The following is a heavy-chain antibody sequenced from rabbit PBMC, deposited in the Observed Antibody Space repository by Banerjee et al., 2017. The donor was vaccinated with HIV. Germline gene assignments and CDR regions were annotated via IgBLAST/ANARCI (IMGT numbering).Heavy chain of an antibody. Sequence: QLVESGGGLVTLGGSLKLSCKASGIDFTSYGISWVRQAPGKGLEWIAYIYPDFGTTDYASWVNGRFTISLDNAQNTVFLQMTSLTAADTATYFCVRAAGYGGYGFATGFDLWGQGTLVTVS. V-gene: IGHV1S7*01. CDR1: GIDFTSYG. CDR3: VRAAGYGGYGFATGFDL. D-gene: IGHD6-1*01. J-gene: IGHJ4*01. CDR2: IYPDFGTT.